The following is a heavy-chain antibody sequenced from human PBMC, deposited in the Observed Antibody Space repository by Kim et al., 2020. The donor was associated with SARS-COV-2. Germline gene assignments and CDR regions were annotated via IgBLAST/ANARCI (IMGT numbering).Heavy chain of an antibody. J-gene: IGHJ5*02. V-gene: IGHV4-4*09. Sequence: SETLSLTCTVSGGSIRSSYWGWIRQSPGKGLEWIGYIYISGTTNYNPSLQSRVTMSVDTSKNQFSLSLKSVTPADTAVYYCAGAQYTNLFDPWGQGILVT. CDR2: IYISGTT. D-gene: IGHD2-8*01. CDR1: GGSIRSSY. CDR3: AGAQYTNLFDP.